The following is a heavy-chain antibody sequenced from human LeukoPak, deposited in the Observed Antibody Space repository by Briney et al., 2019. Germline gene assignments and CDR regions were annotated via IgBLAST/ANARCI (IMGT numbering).Heavy chain of an antibody. CDR2: INSYGSST. CDR1: GFTFSSYW. CDR3: ARGIPHYDILTGYYTPNSFDY. J-gene: IGHJ4*02. V-gene: IGHV3-74*01. D-gene: IGHD3-9*01. Sequence: GGSLRLSCAASGFTFSSYWMPWVRQAPGKGLMWVSRINSYGSSTSYVDSVKGRFTISRDNAKNTLYLQMNSLRAEDTAVYYCARGIPHYDILTGYYTPNSFDYWGQGTLVTVSS.